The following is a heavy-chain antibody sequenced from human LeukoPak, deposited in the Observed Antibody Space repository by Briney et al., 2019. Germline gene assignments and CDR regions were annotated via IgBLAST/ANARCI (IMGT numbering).Heavy chain of an antibody. CDR2: IYYSGNT. J-gene: IGHJ4*02. Sequence: SETLSLTCTVSGGSISSSSYYWGWIRQPPGKGLEWIGSIYYSGNTYHNPSLKSRVTISVDTSKNQFSLKLSSVTAADTAVYYCARPRQGDYYFDYWGRGTLVIVSS. D-gene: IGHD2-21*02. CDR1: GGSISSSSYY. V-gene: IGHV4-39*01. CDR3: ARPRQGDYYFDY.